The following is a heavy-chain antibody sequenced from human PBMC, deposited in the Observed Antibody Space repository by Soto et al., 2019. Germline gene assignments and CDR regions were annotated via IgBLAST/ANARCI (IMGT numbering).Heavy chain of an antibody. V-gene: IGHV4-39*01. CDR3: ARTLTSSIAASFDY. J-gene: IGHJ4*02. Sequence: QLQLQESGPGLVKPSETLSLTCTVSGGSISSSSYYWGWIRQPPGKGLEWIGSIHYSGSTYYNPSLKSRDTISVDTSKNPFYLKLSSVTAADTAVYYCARTLTSSIAASFDYWGQGTLVTVSS. CDR1: GGSISSSSYY. CDR2: IHYSGST. D-gene: IGHD6-6*01.